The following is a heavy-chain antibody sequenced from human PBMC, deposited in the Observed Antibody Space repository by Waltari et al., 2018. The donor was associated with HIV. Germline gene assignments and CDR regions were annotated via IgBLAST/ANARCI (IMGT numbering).Heavy chain of an antibody. CDR1: GYTLTQLT. CDR3: ATGGGTTSIQLYDLDV. D-gene: IGHD1-26*01. CDR2: FDPEDDET. V-gene: IGHV1-24*01. Sequence: VQLIQSGAEVKTPGASVKVSCKVFGYTLTQLTIHWVRQAPGKGLEWMGGFDPEDDETIYAQKFQGRVTMTEDTSTDSAYMELSSLTSEDTAVYYCATGGGTTSIQLYDLDVWGQGTMVTVSS. J-gene: IGHJ6*02.